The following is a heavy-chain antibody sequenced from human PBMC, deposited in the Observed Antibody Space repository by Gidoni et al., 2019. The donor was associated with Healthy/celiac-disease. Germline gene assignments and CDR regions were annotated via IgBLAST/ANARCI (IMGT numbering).Heavy chain of an antibody. Sequence: QVQLQESGPGLVKPSETLSPTCTVSGGSISSYYWSWIRQPPGKGLEWIGYIYYSGSTNYNPSLKSRVTISVDTSKNQFSLKLSSVTAADTAVYYCARLSLGELPIDAFDIWGQGTMVTVSS. CDR1: GGSISSYY. V-gene: IGHV4-59*08. D-gene: IGHD3-16*01. CDR3: ARLSLGELPIDAFDI. J-gene: IGHJ3*02. CDR2: IYYSGST.